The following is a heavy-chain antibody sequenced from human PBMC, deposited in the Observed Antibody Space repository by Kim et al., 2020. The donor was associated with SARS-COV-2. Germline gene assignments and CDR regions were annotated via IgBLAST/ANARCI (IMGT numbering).Heavy chain of an antibody. V-gene: IGHV1-2*02. D-gene: IGHD5-18*01. CDR3: ARDGYSYGAWFDP. Sequence: YAQKFQGRVTVSVDTSIRAAYMELSRLTSDDTAVYYCARDGYSYGAWFDPWGQGTLVTVSS. J-gene: IGHJ5*02.